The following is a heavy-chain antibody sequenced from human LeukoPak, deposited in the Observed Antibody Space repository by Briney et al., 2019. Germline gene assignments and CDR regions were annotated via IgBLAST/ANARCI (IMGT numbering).Heavy chain of an antibody. CDR2: IHTSGNT. CDR1: GDFISNSY. J-gene: IGHJ4*02. CDR3: VREPITAAGSFDY. Sequence: SETLSPTCTVSGDFISNSYWNWIRQPAGKGLEWIGRIHTSGNTNYNPSLQSRVTMSIDTSKNQFSLKLSSVTAADTAVYFCVREPITAAGSFDYWGQGALVTVSS. V-gene: IGHV4-4*07. D-gene: IGHD6-13*01.